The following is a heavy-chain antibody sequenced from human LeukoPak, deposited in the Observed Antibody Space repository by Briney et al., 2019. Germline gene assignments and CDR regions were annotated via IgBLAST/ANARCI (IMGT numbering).Heavy chain of an antibody. CDR1: GFTFDDYG. V-gene: IGHV3-20*04. CDR3: ARDHNGPYTFDY. CDR2: INWNGGST. D-gene: IGHD2-2*02. Sequence: GGSLRLSCAASGFTFDDYGTSWVRQAPGKGLEWVSGINWNGGSTGYADSVKGRFTISRDNAKNSLSLQMNSLKVEDTAVYYCARDHNGPYTFDYWGQGTLVTVSS. J-gene: IGHJ4*02.